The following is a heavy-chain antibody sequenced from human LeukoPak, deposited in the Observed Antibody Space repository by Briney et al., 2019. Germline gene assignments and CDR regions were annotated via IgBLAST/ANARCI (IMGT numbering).Heavy chain of an antibody. D-gene: IGHD3-22*01. J-gene: IGHJ3*02. CDR3: ARSSPYYYDIAAPFDI. V-gene: IGHV5-51*01. Sequence: GESLKISCKGSGYSFTSYWIGWVRQMPGKGLEWMGIIYPGDSDTRYSPSFQGQVTISADKSISTAYLQWSSLKASDPAMYYCARSSPYYYDIAAPFDIWGQGTMVTVSS. CDR1: GYSFTSYW. CDR2: IYPGDSDT.